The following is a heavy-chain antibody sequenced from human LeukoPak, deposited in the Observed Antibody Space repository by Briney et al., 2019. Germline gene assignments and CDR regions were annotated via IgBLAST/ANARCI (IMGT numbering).Heavy chain of an antibody. CDR3: VRGSTSYDY. V-gene: IGHV3-53*01. CDR2: IYSGGYT. CDR1: GFTVSSDS. J-gene: IGHJ4*02. Sequence: PGGSLRPSCAASGFTVSSDSMSWVRQAPGKGLEWVSIIYSGGYTYYGGSVKGRFTISRDNSKNTLYLQMNSLRGEDTAVYYCVRGSTSYDYWGQGTLVTVSS. D-gene: IGHD2-2*01.